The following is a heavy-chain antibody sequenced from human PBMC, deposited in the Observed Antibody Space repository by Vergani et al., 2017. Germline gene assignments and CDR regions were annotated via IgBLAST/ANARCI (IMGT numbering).Heavy chain of an antibody. Sequence: QVQLVQSGAEVKKPGASVKVSCKASGYTFTGYYMHWVRQAPGQGLEWMGWSNPNSGGTNYAQKFQGRVTMTRDTSISTAYMELSRLRSDDTAVYYCATVRQPLPYYYGMDVWGQGTTVTVSS. CDR1: GYTFTGYY. V-gene: IGHV1-2*02. CDR2: SNPNSGGT. D-gene: IGHD1-14*01. CDR3: ATVRQPLPYYYGMDV. J-gene: IGHJ6*02.